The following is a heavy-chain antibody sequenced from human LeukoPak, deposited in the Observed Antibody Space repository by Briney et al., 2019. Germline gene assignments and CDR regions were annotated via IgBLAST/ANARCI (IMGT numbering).Heavy chain of an antibody. D-gene: IGHD3-22*01. J-gene: IGHJ6*02. CDR1: GGSISNSNW. V-gene: IGHV4-4*02. CDR3: ARDGRGYYDSSGSTHALVYGMDV. Sequence: SETLSLTCAVSGGSISNSNWWSWVRQPPGKGLEWIGEIYHSGSTNYNPSLKSRVTISVDKSENQFSLKLRSVTAADTAVYYCARDGRGYYDSSGSTHALVYGMDVWGQGTTVTVSS. CDR2: IYHSGST.